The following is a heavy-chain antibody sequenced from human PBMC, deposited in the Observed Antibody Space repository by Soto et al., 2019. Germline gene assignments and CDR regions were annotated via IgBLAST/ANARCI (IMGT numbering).Heavy chain of an antibody. D-gene: IGHD5-18*01. CDR1: GFTFSNAW. Sequence: GGSLRLSCAASGFTFSNAWMSWVRQAPGKGLEWVGRIKSKTDGGITDYAAPVKGSVTISRDDSKNTLYLQMNRLKTEDTAVYYCTPDPHSYGWFDTFDIWGQGTKVTVSS. J-gene: IGHJ3*02. CDR3: TPDPHSYGWFDTFDI. V-gene: IGHV3-15*01. CDR2: IKSKTDGGIT.